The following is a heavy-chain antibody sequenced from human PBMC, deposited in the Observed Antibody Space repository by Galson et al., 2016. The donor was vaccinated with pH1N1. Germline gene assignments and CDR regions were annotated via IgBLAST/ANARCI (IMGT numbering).Heavy chain of an antibody. D-gene: IGHD2-21*01. V-gene: IGHV3-23*01. CDR3: AKADHIWASYFDY. J-gene: IGHJ4*02. CDR1: GFTFNNYA. CDR2: IEDGGGGT. Sequence: SLRLSCAASGFTFNNYAMSWVRQAPGKGLEWVSGIEDGGGGTEYADSVKGRFTISRDNSKNTLSLQMNSLRAEVTAVYFCAKADHIWASYFDYWGQGTLVTVSS.